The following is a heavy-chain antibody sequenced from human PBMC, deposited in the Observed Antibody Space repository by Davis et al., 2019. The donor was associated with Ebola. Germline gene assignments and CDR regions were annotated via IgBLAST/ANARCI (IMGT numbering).Heavy chain of an antibody. V-gene: IGHV4-39*07. D-gene: IGHD2-2*01. Sequence: PSETLSLTCTVSGGSVSSSSYFWGWIRQPPGKGLEWIGIFLYGGTTHYSPSLKSRVTISGDTSKKQFFLRLSSVTAADSAVYYCARGGLVQAALYLWGQGAMVTVSS. CDR1: GGSVSSSSYF. J-gene: IGHJ3*01. CDR2: FLYGGTT. CDR3: ARGGLVQAALYL.